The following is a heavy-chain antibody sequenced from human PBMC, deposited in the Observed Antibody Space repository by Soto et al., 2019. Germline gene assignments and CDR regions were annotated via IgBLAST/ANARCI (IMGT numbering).Heavy chain of an antibody. V-gene: IGHV3-64D*06. J-gene: IGHJ6*02. CDR3: VKDRRTTRRAMDV. D-gene: IGHD1-7*01. Sequence: CVRQAAGKGLEYVSGISSNGGSTYYADSVKDRFTISRDNSKNTLFLQVNSLTAEDTAVYYCVKDRRTTRRAMDVWGQGTTVTVSS. CDR2: ISSNGGST.